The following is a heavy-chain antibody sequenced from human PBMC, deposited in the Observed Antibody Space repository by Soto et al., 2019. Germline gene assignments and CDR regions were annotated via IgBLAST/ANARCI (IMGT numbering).Heavy chain of an antibody. CDR3: TRGIQLWS. D-gene: IGHD5-18*01. CDR1: GGTFSNYA. CDR2: IIPLSGTP. J-gene: IGHJ5*02. V-gene: IGHV1-69*06. Sequence: SVKVSCKASGGTFSNYALTWVRQAPGQGLEWMGGIIPLSGTPNYAQKFQGRVTITADKSTTTVYMELSSLRSEDTAVYYCTRGIQLWSWGQGTLVTVSS.